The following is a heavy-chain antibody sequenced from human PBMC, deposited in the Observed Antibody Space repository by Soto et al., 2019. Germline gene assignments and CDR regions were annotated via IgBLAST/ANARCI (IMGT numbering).Heavy chain of an antibody. D-gene: IGHD2-15*01. CDR1: GFTFSNHW. Sequence: LVESGGGLVQPGGSLRLSCEASGFTFSNHWMIWVRQAPGKGLEWVANVKLDASEKYYVDSVKGRFTIYRVNAKSALYLQMNSLRAEDTAVYYCAGAIATPRRRGDFYHYRGMDVWGQGSTVTVSS. CDR3: AGAIATPRRRGDFYHYRGMDV. CDR2: VKLDASEK. V-gene: IGHV3-7*05. J-gene: IGHJ6*02.